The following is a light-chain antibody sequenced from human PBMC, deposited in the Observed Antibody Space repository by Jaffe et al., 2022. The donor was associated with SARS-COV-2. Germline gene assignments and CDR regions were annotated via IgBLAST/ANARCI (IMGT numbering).Light chain of an antibody. V-gene: IGLV2-14*01. CDR1: SSDVGGYNY. CDR2: EVS. CDR3: SSHTSSSAVYV. Sequence: QSALTQPASVSGSPGQSITVSCTGTSSDVGGYNYVSWYQQHPGKAPKLMIYEVSNRPSGVPDRFSGSKSGNTASLTISGLQAEDEADYYCSSHTSSSAVYVFGTGTKVSVL. J-gene: IGLJ1*01.